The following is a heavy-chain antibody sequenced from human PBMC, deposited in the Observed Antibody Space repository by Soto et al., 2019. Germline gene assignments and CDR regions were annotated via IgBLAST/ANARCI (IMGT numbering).Heavy chain of an antibody. D-gene: IGHD3-16*02. J-gene: IGHJ1*01. CDR3: AKRRLNTITSLYDW. V-gene: IGHV3-48*02. CDR2: ISSSSSTI. Sequence: PGGSLRLSCAASGLTFSSYSMNWVRQAPGKGLEWVSYISSSSSTIYYADSVKGRFTISRDNAKNSLYLQMNSLRDEDTAVYYCAKRRLNTITSLYDWWGQGVQVTVSS. CDR1: GLTFSSYS.